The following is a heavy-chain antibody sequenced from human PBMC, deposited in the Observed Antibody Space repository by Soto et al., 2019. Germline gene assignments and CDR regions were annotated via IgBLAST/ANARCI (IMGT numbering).Heavy chain of an antibody. CDR2: ISGSGAVT. Sequence: GGSLRLSCASSGFTFNNFAMSWVRQAPGKGLEWVATISGSGAVTHYADSVKGRFSISRDSSNSTLSLHTSGLRAEDTAIYYCATVSPLRFFVRWGQGTLVTVSS. V-gene: IGHV3-23*01. CDR1: GFTFNNFA. J-gene: IGHJ4*02. D-gene: IGHD3-3*01. CDR3: ATVSPLRFFVR.